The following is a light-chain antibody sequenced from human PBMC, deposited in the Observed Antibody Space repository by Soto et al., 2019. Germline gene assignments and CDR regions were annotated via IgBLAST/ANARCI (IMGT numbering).Light chain of an antibody. CDR2: EVL. Sequence: QSALTQPPSASGSRGQSVTISCTGTSSDVGGYNYVSWYQQYPGKAPKLMIYEVLKRPSGVPDRFSGSRSGNTASLTVSGLQAEDEADYYCTSKAGRNFVVFGGGTKLTVL. CDR3: TSKAGRNFVV. V-gene: IGLV2-8*01. CDR1: SSDVGGYNY. J-gene: IGLJ2*01.